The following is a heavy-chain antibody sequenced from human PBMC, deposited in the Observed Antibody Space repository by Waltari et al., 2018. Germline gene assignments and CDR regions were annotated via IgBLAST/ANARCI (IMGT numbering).Heavy chain of an antibody. D-gene: IGHD3-22*01. CDR3: ARQLPNYXDSSGFFDY. CDR1: GYSISSGSY. J-gene: IGHJ4*02. V-gene: IGHV4-38-2*01. Sequence: QVQLQESGPGLVKPXETLSLTCAVSGYSISSGSYWGWIRQPPGKGLEWIGSIYHSGSTYYNPSLKSRXXXXVDTSKNQFSLKLSSXTAADTAVYYCARQLPNYXDSSGFFDYWGQGTLXTVSS. CDR2: IYHSGST.